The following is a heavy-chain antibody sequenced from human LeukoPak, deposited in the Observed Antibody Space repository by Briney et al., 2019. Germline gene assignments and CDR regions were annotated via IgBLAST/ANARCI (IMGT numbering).Heavy chain of an antibody. CDR1: GYTFTGYY. J-gene: IGHJ4*02. CDR2: INPNSGGT. D-gene: IGHD1-26*01. V-gene: IGHV1-2*02. Sequence: ASVKVSCKASGYTFTGYYMHWVRQAPGPGLEWMGWINPNSGGTNYAQKFQGRVTMTRDTSISTAYMELSRLRSDDTAVYYCARDLVGAVDFDYWGQGTLVTVSS. CDR3: ARDLVGAVDFDY.